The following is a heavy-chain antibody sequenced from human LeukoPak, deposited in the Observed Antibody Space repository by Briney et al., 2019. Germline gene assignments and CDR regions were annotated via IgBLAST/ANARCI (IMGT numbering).Heavy chain of an antibody. CDR2: IHFSGST. CDR1: GGSISGYY. D-gene: IGHD1-26*01. Sequence: SETLSLTCTVSGGSISGYYYWIRQPPGKGLEWIGSIHFSGSTNYNPSLRSRVTISVDTSKNQLSLKLSSVTAADTAVYYCARDLGGIYFDYWGQGTLVTVSS. V-gene: IGHV4-59*01. CDR3: ARDLGGIYFDY. J-gene: IGHJ4*02.